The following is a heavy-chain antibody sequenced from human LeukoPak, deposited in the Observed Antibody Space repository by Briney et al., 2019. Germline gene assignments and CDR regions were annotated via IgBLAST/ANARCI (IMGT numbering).Heavy chain of an antibody. CDR3: AGLYISTTGYAFDD. CDR2: INDSGST. D-gene: IGHD1-14*01. Sequence: SETLSLTCAVYVGSFSGYYWSWIRQPPGKGLEWIGEINDSGSTTYTPSLKSRVTLSVDTSNQQLCLNLSSVTAADTAVYYCAGLYISTTGYAFDDWGQRTLVT. CDR1: VGSFSGYY. J-gene: IGHJ4*02. V-gene: IGHV4-34*01.